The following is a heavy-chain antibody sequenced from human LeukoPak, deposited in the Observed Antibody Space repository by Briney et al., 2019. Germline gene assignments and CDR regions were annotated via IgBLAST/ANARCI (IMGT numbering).Heavy chain of an antibody. D-gene: IGHD6-19*01. CDR3: ARSSSSGWGFRFDP. Sequence: SETLSLTCTVSGGSISSYYWSWIRQSPGKGLEWIGRIYTSGSTNYNPSLKSRVTISVDTSKNQFSLKLSSVTVADTAVYYCARSSSSGWGFRFDPWGQGTLVTVSS. CDR2: IYTSGST. J-gene: IGHJ5*02. V-gene: IGHV4-4*07. CDR1: GGSISSYY.